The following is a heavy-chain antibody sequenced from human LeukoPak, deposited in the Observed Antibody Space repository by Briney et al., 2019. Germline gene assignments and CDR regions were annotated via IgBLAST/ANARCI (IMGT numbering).Heavy chain of an antibody. CDR2: INAGNGNT. Sequence: GASVKVSCKASGYTFTSYAMHWVRQAPGQRLEWMGWINAGNGNTKYSQKFQGRVTITRDTSASTAYMELSSLRSEDTAVYYCAVLITMVRGVISSPDYWGQGTLVTVSS. J-gene: IGHJ4*02. V-gene: IGHV1-3*01. D-gene: IGHD3-10*01. CDR1: GYTFTSYA. CDR3: AVLITMVRGVISSPDY.